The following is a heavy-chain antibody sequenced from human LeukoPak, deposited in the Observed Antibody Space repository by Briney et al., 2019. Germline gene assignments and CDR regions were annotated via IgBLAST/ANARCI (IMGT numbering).Heavy chain of an antibody. CDR1: GFTFSNYA. Sequence: GGSLRLSCAASGFTFSNYAMNWVRQAPGKGLEWVSAISGSGGSTYYADPVKGRFTISRDNSNNTLHMQMNSLRAEDTAVYYCAKGGGYCGGDCYSAKTHFDYWGQGTLVTVST. D-gene: IGHD2-21*02. CDR3: AKGGGYCGGDCYSAKTHFDY. V-gene: IGHV3-23*01. CDR2: ISGSGGST. J-gene: IGHJ4*02.